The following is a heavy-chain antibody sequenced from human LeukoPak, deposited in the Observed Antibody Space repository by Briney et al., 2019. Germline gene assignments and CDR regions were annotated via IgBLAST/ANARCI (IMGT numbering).Heavy chain of an antibody. D-gene: IGHD3-16*01. V-gene: IGHV3-30-3*01. CDR2: ISYGGSNK. Sequence: PGGSLRLSCAASGFTFSSYAMHWVRQAPGKGLEWVAVISYGGSNKYYADSVKGRFTISRDNSKNTLYLQMNSLRAEDTAVYYCARASEPTYYDYVWVDYWGQGTLVTVSS. CDR3: ARASEPTYYDYVWVDY. CDR1: GFTFSSYA. J-gene: IGHJ4*02.